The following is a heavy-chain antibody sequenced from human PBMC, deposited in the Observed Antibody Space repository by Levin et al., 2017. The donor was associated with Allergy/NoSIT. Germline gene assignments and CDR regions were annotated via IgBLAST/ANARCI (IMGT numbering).Heavy chain of an antibody. CDR3: AAALRSDSSGYWAFDI. J-gene: IGHJ3*02. Sequence: SVKVSCKASGFTFTSSAMQWVRQARGQRLEWIGWIVVGSGNTNYAQKFQERVTITRDMSTSTAYMELSSLRSEDTAVYYCAAALRSDSSGYWAFDIWGQGTMVTVSS. CDR1: GFTFTSSA. CDR2: IVVGSGNT. V-gene: IGHV1-58*02. D-gene: IGHD3-22*01.